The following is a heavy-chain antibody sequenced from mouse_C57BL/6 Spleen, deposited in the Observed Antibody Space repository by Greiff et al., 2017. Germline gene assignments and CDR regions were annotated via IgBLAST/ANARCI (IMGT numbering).Heavy chain of an antibody. CDR2: IWGVGGT. CDR3: TRRTVIAHYYAMDY. J-gene: IGHJ4*01. V-gene: IGHV2-6*01. CDR1: GFSLTSYA. D-gene: IGHD1-1*01. Sequence: VQRVESGPGLVAPSQSLSITCTVSGFSLTSYAVDWVRQPPGKGLEWLGVIWGVGGTNYNSALKSRLSISKDNSKRQVFLKMNSLQTDDTAMYNGTRRTVIAHYYAMDYWGQGTSVTVSS.